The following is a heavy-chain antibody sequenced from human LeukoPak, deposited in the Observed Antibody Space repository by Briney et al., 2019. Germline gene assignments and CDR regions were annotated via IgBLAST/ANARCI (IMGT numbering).Heavy chain of an antibody. D-gene: IGHD6-13*01. Sequence: SETLSLTCAVYGGSFSSYYWSWIRQPAGKGLEWIGRIYTSGSTNYNPSLKSRVTMSVDTSKNQFSLKLSSVTAADTAVYYCAREIIAAAALYFQHWGQGTLVTVSS. V-gene: IGHV4-4*07. CDR2: IYTSGST. J-gene: IGHJ1*01. CDR1: GGSFSSYY. CDR3: AREIIAAAALYFQH.